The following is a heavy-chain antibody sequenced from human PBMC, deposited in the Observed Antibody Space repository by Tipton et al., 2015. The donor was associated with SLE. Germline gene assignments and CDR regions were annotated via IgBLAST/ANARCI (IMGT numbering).Heavy chain of an antibody. CDR3: ARGRGVDY. J-gene: IGHJ4*02. CDR2: IKHDGSEK. Sequence: SLRFSCAASGFTFSSYWMSWVRQAPGKGLEWVANIKHDGSEKYYVDSVKGRFTISRDNAKNSVYLQMNSLRAEDTAVYYCARGRGVDYWGQGTLVSVSS. CDR1: GFTFSSYW. D-gene: IGHD3-10*01. V-gene: IGHV3-7*01.